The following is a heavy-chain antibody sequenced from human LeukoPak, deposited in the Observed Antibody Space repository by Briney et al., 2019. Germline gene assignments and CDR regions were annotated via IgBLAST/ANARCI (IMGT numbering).Heavy chain of an antibody. CDR2: IYYSGST. CDR1: GGSISSSSYY. D-gene: IGHD6-19*01. Sequence: SETLSLTCTVSGGSISSSSYYWGWIRQPPGKGLEWIGSIYYSGSTYYNPSLKSRVTISVDASKNQFSLKLSSVTAADTAVYYCARHGGAVAGLFDYYYGMDVWGQGATVTVSS. J-gene: IGHJ6*02. V-gene: IGHV4-39*01. CDR3: ARHGGAVAGLFDYYYGMDV.